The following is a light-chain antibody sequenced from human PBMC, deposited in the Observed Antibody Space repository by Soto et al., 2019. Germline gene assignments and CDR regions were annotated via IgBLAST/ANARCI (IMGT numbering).Light chain of an antibody. CDR2: KAS. CDR1: QTISSW. Sequence: DIQMNQSPSTLSGSVGDRVTITCRASQTISSWLAWYQQKPGKAPKLLIYKASTLKSGVPSRFSGSGSGTEFTLTISSLQPDDFATYYCPQANSFPITSGQGTLLEI. CDR3: PQANSFPIT. J-gene: IGKJ5*01. V-gene: IGKV1-5*03.